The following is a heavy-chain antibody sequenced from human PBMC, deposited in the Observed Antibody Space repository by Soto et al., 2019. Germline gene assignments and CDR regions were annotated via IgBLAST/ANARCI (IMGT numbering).Heavy chain of an antibody. J-gene: IGHJ4*02. CDR2: IIPIFGTA. CDR3: AREPTRDVYNSFRFHY. CDR1: GGTFSSYA. D-gene: IGHD1-1*01. V-gene: IGHV1-69*13. Sequence: GASVKVSCKASGGTFSSYAISWVRQAPGQGLEWMGGIIPIFGTANYAQKFQGRVTITADESTSTAYMELSSLRSEDTAVYYCAREPTRDVYNSFRFHYWGRGTMVIVS.